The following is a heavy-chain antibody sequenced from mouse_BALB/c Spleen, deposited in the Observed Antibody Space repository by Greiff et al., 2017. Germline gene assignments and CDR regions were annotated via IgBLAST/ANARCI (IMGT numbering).Heavy chain of an antibody. CDR1: GYAFTNYL. J-gene: IGHJ4*01. CDR2: INPGSGGT. CDR3: ARSDDYDLYAMDY. D-gene: IGHD2-4*01. Sequence: QVQLQQSGAELVRPGTSVKVSCKASGYAFTNYLIEWVKQRPGQGLEWIGVINPGSGGTNYNEKFKGKATLTADKSSSTAYMQLSSLTSDDSAVYFCARSDDYDLYAMDYWGQGTSVTVSS. V-gene: IGHV1-54*01.